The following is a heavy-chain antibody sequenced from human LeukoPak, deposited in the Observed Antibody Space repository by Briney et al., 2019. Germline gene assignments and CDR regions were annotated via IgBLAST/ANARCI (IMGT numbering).Heavy chain of an antibody. Sequence: GGSLRLSCAASGFTFSSYSINWVRQAPGKGLEWVSSISSSSSYIYYADSVKGRFTISRDNAKNSLYLQMNSLRAEDTAVYYCARDLGLEGGYYMDVWGKGTTVTVSS. V-gene: IGHV3-21*01. J-gene: IGHJ6*03. D-gene: IGHD1-1*01. CDR3: ARDLGLEGGYYMDV. CDR1: GFTFSSYS. CDR2: ISSSSSYI.